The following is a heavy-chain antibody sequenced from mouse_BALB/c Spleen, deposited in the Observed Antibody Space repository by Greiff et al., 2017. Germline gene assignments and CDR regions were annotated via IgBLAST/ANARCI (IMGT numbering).Heavy chain of an antibody. Sequence: VHLVESGGGLVKPGGSLKISCAASGFTFSSYAMSWVRQTPEKRLEWVASISSGGSTYYPDSVKGRFTISRDNARNILYLQMSSLRSEDTAMYYCARDGYDVNFDVWGAGTTVTVSS. CDR1: GFTFSSYA. CDR3: ARDGYDVNFDV. J-gene: IGHJ1*01. D-gene: IGHD2-2*01. V-gene: IGHV5-6-5*01. CDR2: ISSGGST.